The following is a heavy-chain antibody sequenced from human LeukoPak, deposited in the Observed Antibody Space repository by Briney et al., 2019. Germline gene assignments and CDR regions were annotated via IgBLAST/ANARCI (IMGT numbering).Heavy chain of an antibody. V-gene: IGHV3-48*04. CDR2: VSSSGSTI. CDR3: ASRTLYSSSSDY. Sequence: GGSLRLSCAASGFTFSSYSMNWVRQAPGKGLEWVSYVSSSGSTIYYADSVKGRFTISRDNAKNSLYLQMNSLRAEDTAVYYCASRTLYSSSSDYWGQGTLVTVSS. D-gene: IGHD6-13*01. J-gene: IGHJ4*02. CDR1: GFTFSSYS.